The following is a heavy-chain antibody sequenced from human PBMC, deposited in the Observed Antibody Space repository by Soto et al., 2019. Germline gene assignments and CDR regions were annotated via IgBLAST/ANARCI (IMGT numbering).Heavy chain of an antibody. CDR2: ISGYNGNT. CDR3: VTSLRALPTTRRDF. J-gene: IGHJ4*02. Sequence: QVQLVQSGDEVKRPGAAVKVSCKASGYSFAGYGMNWVRQAPGQGLQWMGWISGYNGNTKYARTFQGRVTMTSDTSTSTVQLELRNLTSDDTAVYYCVTSLRALPTTRRDFWGLGTLVTVAS. CDR1: GYSFAGYG. D-gene: IGHD1-26*01. V-gene: IGHV1-18*01.